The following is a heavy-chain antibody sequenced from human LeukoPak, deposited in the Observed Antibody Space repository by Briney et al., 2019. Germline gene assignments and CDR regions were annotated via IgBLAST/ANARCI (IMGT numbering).Heavy chain of an antibody. V-gene: IGHV4-34*01. CDR1: GGSFSGYY. Sequence: SETLSLTCAVHGGSFSGYYWSWIRQPPGKGLEWIGEINHSGSTNYNPSLKSRVTISVDTSKNQFSLKLSSVTAADTAVYYCARGLGTVVTGYWGQGTLVTVSS. D-gene: IGHD4-23*01. CDR3: ARGLGTVVTGY. J-gene: IGHJ4*02. CDR2: INHSGST.